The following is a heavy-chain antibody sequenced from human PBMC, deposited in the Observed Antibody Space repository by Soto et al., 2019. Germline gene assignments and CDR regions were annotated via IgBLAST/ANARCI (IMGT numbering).Heavy chain of an antibody. CDR1: GDSISNLDYF. Sequence: QVQLLESGPGLVKPSQTLSLTCSVSGDSISNLDYFWAWIRQPPGQALEYIGYIYKSATTYYNPSFESRDAISVDTSKSQFSLNVTSVTAADTAVYFCARGRYCLTGRCFPNWFDSWGQGVLVTVSS. CDR3: ARGRYCLTGRCFPNWFDS. CDR2: IYKSATT. J-gene: IGHJ5*01. D-gene: IGHD7-27*01. V-gene: IGHV4-30-4*01.